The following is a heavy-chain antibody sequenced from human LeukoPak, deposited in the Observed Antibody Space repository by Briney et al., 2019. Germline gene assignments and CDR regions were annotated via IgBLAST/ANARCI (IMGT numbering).Heavy chain of an antibody. CDR3: ARDPQQLVGATGGGFEY. CDR2: ISAYNGKT. D-gene: IGHD1-26*01. CDR1: GYTFTSYG. V-gene: IGHV1-18*01. Sequence: ASVKVSCKASGYTFTSYGISWVRQAPGQGLEWMGWISAYNGKTNYAQKFQGRVTMTTDTSTNTAYMELRSLRSDDTAVYCCARDPQQLVGATGGGFEYWGQGTLVTVSS. J-gene: IGHJ4*02.